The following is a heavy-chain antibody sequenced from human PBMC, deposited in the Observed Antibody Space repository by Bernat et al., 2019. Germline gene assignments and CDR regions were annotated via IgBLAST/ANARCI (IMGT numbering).Heavy chain of an antibody. D-gene: IGHD1-7*01. CDR1: GYIFTSYY. Sequence: QVQLVQSGAEVKKPGASVKVSCKASGYIFTSYYIHWVRQAPGQGLEWMGIINPSGGSTRYAQKFQGRDTMTRDAYTSTVYMNRISRRSDYTALYYCGRSNSAAYFDYWGQGTLVTVSS. J-gene: IGHJ4*02. CDR2: INPSGGST. CDR3: GRSNSAAYFDY. V-gene: IGHV1-46*03.